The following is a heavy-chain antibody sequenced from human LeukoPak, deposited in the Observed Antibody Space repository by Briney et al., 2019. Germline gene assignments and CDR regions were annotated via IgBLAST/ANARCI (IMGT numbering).Heavy chain of an antibody. CDR3: ARANIVGATLDY. J-gene: IGHJ4*02. V-gene: IGHV4-59*01. Sequence: SETLSLTCTVSGGSISSYYWSWIRQPPGKGLEWIGYIYYSGSTNYNPSLNSRVTISVDTSKNQFSLKLSSVTAADTAVYYCARANIVGATLDYWGQGALVTVSS. D-gene: IGHD1-26*01. CDR1: GGSISSYY. CDR2: IYYSGST.